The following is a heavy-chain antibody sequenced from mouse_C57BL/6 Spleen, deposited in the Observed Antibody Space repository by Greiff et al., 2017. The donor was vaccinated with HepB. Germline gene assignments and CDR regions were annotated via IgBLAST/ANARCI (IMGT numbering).Heavy chain of an antibody. CDR2: IWSGGST. CDR3: ARNWVPYAMDY. J-gene: IGHJ4*01. CDR1: GFSLTSYG. Sequence: VQLKESGPGLVQPSQSLSITCTVSGFSLTSYGVHWVRQSPGKGLEWLGVIWSGGSTDYNAAFISRLSISKDNSKSQVFFKMNSLQADDTAIYYCARNWVPYAMDYWGQGTSVTVSS. D-gene: IGHD2-14*01. V-gene: IGHV2-2*01.